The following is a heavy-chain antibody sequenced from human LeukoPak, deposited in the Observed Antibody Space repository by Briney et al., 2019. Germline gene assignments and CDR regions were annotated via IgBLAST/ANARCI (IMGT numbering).Heavy chain of an antibody. D-gene: IGHD2-15*01. Sequence: ASVNVSCKASGYTFTDYYIHWVRQAPGQGLEWMGWIHPESGDTKYVQRFQGRVIMTRDTSITTVYMELNRLTSDDTAIYFCARVWAFFCGDSCYPFTHWGQGTQVTVSS. CDR2: IHPESGDT. CDR1: GYTFTDYY. CDR3: ARVWAFFCGDSCYPFTH. V-gene: IGHV1-2*02. J-gene: IGHJ4*02.